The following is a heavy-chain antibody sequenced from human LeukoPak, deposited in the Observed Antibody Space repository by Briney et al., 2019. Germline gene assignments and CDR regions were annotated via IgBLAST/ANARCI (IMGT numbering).Heavy chain of an antibody. J-gene: IGHJ6*03. CDR3: AKELDYFYMGV. CDR2: IIPIFGTA. D-gene: IGHD6-13*01. V-gene: IGHV1-69*06. CDR1: GGTSSSYA. Sequence: ASVKVSCKASGGTSSSYAISWVRQAPGQGLERMGGIIPIFGTANYAQKFQGRLTITADKSTTTAYMELSRLRSEDTAVYYCAKELDYFYMGVWGTGTTVTISS.